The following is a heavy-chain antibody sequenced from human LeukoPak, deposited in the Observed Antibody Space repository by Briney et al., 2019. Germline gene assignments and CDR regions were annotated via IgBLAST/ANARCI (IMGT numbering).Heavy chain of an antibody. D-gene: IGHD3-22*01. J-gene: IGHJ3*02. Sequence: SETLSLTCTVSGGSISSSSYYWGWIRQPPGKGLEWIGSIYYSGSTYYNPSLKSRVTISVDTSKNQFSLKLSSVTAADTAVYYCARTLIFDIWGQGTMVTVSS. CDR3: ARTLIFDI. V-gene: IGHV4-39*07. CDR1: GGSISSSSYY. CDR2: IYYSGST.